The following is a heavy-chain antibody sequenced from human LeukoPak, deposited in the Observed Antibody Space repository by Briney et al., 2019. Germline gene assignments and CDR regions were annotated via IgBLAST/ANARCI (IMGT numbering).Heavy chain of an antibody. CDR1: GFTFSSYG. CDR2: IRYDGSNK. Sequence: GGSLRLSCAASGFTFSSYGIHWVRQAPGKGLEWVAFIRYDGSNKYYADSVKGRFTISRDNSKNTLYLQMNSLRAEDTAVYYCARDSRHVVVVAATRYYYYYMDVWGKGTTVTVSS. V-gene: IGHV3-30*02. J-gene: IGHJ6*03. CDR3: ARDSRHVVVVAATRYYYYYMDV. D-gene: IGHD2-15*01.